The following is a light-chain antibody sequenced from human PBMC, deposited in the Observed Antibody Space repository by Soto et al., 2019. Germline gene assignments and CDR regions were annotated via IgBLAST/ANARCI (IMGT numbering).Light chain of an antibody. CDR1: KGISSY. CDR3: QQLFSYPLFT. CDR2: DAS. J-gene: IGKJ3*01. Sequence: DIQLTQSPSFLSASVGDRVTITCRASKGISSYLAWYQQKPGKAPKLLIYDASTLQIGVPSRFSGSGSGTEVTLTISSLQPEDFSSYYCQQLFSYPLFTFGPGTKEHIK. V-gene: IGKV1-9*01.